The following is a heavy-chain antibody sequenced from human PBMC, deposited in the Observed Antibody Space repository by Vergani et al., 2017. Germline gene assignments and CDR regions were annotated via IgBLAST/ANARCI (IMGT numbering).Heavy chain of an antibody. Sequence: LFPSFSAFKPPGSSVKVSCKASGGTFSSYAISWVRQAPGQGLEWMGGIIPLFGPAPSAQKFQGRVTITADESTSTAYMELSSLRSEDTAVYYCARSTQGDYGDYPFDYWGQGTLVTVSS. CDR3: ARSTQGDYGDYPFDY. J-gene: IGHJ4*02. CDR1: GGTFSSYA. V-gene: IGHV1-69*01. CDR2: IIPLFGPA. D-gene: IGHD4-17*01.